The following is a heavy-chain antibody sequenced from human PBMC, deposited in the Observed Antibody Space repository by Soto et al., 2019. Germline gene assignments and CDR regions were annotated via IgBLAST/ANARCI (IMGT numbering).Heavy chain of an antibody. CDR3: ETAQNFYSGSPLSFV. CDR1: GYTLTELS. Sequence: ASVKVSCKVSGYTLTELSMHWVRQAPGKGLEWMGGFDPEDGETIYAQKFQGRVTMTEDTSTDTAYMELSSLRSEDTAVYYCETAQNFYSGSPLSFVWGQGTLVTVSS. CDR2: FDPEDGET. V-gene: IGHV1-24*01. D-gene: IGHD1-26*01. J-gene: IGHJ4*02.